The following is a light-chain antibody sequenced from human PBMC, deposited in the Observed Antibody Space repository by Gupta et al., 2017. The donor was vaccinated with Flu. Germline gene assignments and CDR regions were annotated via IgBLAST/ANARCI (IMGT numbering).Light chain of an antibody. V-gene: IGLV2-14*01. J-gene: IGLJ1*01. CDR1: SMDVGGFIH. CDR3: LSFTVASTRV. Sequence: APTQPASGSGSPGQSVTISCTGSSMDVGGFIHVSWYQQHPDRPPHLLMSGVDVRPSGVSARFSGSKSGNTASLTISGLQPEDAADYYCLSFTVASTRVFGTGT. CDR2: GVD.